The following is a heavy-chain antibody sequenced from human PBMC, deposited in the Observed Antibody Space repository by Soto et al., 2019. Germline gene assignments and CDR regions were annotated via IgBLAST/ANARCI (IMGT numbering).Heavy chain of an antibody. CDR1: GGSFSAYY. V-gene: IGHV4-34*01. J-gene: IGHJ4*02. CDR2: INHSGGT. D-gene: IGHD3-22*01. Sequence: PSETLSLTCAVYGGSFSAYYWSWIRQPPGKGLEWIGEINHSGGTSYNPSLKSRVTISVDTSKSQFSLKLTSVTAADRAVYYCASHYYDSSGFDYWGQGTLVTVSS. CDR3: ASHYYDSSGFDY.